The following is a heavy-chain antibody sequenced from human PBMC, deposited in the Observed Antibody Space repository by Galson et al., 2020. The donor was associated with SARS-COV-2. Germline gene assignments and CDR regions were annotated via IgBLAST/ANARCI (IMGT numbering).Heavy chain of an antibody. CDR1: GHTFTYSG. Sequence: ASVKVSCKASGHTFTYSGISWVRQAPGQGLKWLGWISTYNGNTNYAQNLQARLTMTTDTSTTTAYMELRSLRSDDAAVYYCARDTGGGRFDYWGQGTLVTVSS. CDR3: ARDTGGGRFDY. CDR2: ISTYNGNT. V-gene: IGHV1-18*04. D-gene: IGHD1-26*01. J-gene: IGHJ4*02.